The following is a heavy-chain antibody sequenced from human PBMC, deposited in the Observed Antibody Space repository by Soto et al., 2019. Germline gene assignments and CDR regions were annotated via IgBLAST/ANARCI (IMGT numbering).Heavy chain of an antibody. CDR1: GGSITSNAYY. J-gene: IGHJ4*02. CDR3: ARRPKRGSYSWCFDY. CDR2: TYYSGSA. D-gene: IGHD1-26*01. Sequence: QLQLQESGPGLVKPSETLSLTCTVSGGSITSNAYYWGWIRQPSGKGLKSPGYTYYSGSASYNPSLKSRVTMSVDTSKYQFSRKLSSVTAADTAVYYCARRPKRGSYSWCFDYWGQGTLVTVSS. V-gene: IGHV4-39*01.